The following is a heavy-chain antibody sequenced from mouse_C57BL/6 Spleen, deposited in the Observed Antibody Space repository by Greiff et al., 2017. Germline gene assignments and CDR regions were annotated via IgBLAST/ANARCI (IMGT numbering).Heavy chain of an antibody. V-gene: IGHV5-4*01. D-gene: IGHD2-10*02. CDR3: ARDRGYGNYAWFAY. CDR1: GFTFSSYA. CDR2: ISDGGSYT. J-gene: IGHJ3*01. Sequence: EVQLVESGGGLVKPGGSLKLSCAASGFTFSSYAMSWVRQTTEKRLEWVATISDGGSYTYYPDNVKGRFTISRDNAKNNLYLQMSHLKSEDTAMYYCARDRGYGNYAWFAYWGQGTLVTVSA.